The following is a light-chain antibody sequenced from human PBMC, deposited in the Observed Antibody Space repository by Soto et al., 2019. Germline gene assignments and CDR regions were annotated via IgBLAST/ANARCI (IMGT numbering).Light chain of an antibody. CDR2: DAS. Sequence: VLTQSPATLSLSPGERATLSCRASQSVSSYLAWYQQKPGQAPRLLIYDASNRATGIPARFSGSGSGTDFTLTISSLEPEDFAVYYCQQRSNWKELTFGGGTKVDIK. J-gene: IGKJ4*01. CDR1: QSVSSY. V-gene: IGKV3-11*01. CDR3: QQRSNWKELT.